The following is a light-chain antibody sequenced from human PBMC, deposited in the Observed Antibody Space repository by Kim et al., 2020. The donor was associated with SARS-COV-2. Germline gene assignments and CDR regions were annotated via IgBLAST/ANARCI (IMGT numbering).Light chain of an antibody. CDR3: QRYKKAPLT. CDR1: QGTIKH. V-gene: IGKV1-27*01. CDR2: AAS. J-gene: IGKJ4*01. Sequence: ASVGDRVPLPRRARQGTIKHLAWYKQKPGELPRLLIYAASTLQSGVPSRFSGSGSETDFTLTISSLQPEDVATYYCQRYKKAPLTFGGGTKVDIK.